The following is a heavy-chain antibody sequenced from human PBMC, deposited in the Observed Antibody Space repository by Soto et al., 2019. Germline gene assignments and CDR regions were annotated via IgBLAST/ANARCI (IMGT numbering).Heavy chain of an antibody. Sequence: EVQVVESGGGLVEPGGSLKLSCAGSGFTLSAYWMHWVRQAPGKGLVWISRSSSDGTMSDYADSVKGRFTISRDNAKRTVLLEVSRLRAEDTAVYYCARGDTRGWSYEYHGMDVWGQGTTVIVSS. CDR3: ARGDTRGWSYEYHGMDV. D-gene: IGHD6-19*01. CDR1: GFTLSAYW. J-gene: IGHJ6*02. CDR2: SSSDGTMS. V-gene: IGHV3-74*01.